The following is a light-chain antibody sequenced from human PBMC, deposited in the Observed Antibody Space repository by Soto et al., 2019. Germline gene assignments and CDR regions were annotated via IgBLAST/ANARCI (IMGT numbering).Light chain of an antibody. Sequence: DIQMTQSPSSLSASIGDRVSITCRASQSISSYLNWYQQKPGKAPNLLIYTASSLESGVPSRFSASGSGTEFTLTISSLQPEDVASYYCQQSYSSPPTFGQGTRLEIK. V-gene: IGKV1-39*01. CDR2: TAS. CDR3: QQSYSSPPT. J-gene: IGKJ5*01. CDR1: QSISSY.